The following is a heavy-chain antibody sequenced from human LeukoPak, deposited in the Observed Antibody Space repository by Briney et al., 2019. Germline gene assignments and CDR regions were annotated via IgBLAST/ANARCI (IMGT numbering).Heavy chain of an antibody. CDR1: GFTFSSYA. D-gene: IGHD3-22*01. V-gene: IGHV3-23*01. Sequence: GGSLRLSCAASGFTFSSYAMTWARQAPGKGLEWVSAISGSGGSTNYADSVKGRFTISRDNSKNTLYLQMNSLRAEDTAVYYCAKDDRWDSSGYYYIFGYFQHWGQGTLVTVSS. CDR2: ISGSGGST. J-gene: IGHJ1*01. CDR3: AKDDRWDSSGYYYIFGYFQH.